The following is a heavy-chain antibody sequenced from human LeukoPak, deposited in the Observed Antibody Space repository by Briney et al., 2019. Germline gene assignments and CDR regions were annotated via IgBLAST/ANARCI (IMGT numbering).Heavy chain of an antibody. J-gene: IGHJ6*04. D-gene: IGHD6-19*01. CDR2: IYYSGST. Sequence: SETLSLTCTVSGGSISTYYWTWTRQPPGKGLEWIGYIYYSGSTNYNPSLKSRVTISVDTSKNQFSLKLSSVTAADTAVYYCARKSDMSRFRGLVPDYYRMDVWGKGTTVTVSS. CDR1: GGSISTYY. V-gene: IGHV4-59*01. CDR3: ARKSDMSRFRGLVPDYYRMDV.